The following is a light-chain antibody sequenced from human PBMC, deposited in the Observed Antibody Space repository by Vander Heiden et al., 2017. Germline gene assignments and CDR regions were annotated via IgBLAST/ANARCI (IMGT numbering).Light chain of an antibody. CDR2: EVS. V-gene: IGLV2-14*01. Sequence: QSALTQPASVSGSPGQSITISCTGTSSDVGGYNYVSWYQQHPGKAPKLMMYEVSNRPSGVSNRFSGSKSGNTASLTISGLQAEDEADYYCSSYTSSSTLEFGGGTKLTGL. J-gene: IGLJ3*02. CDR1: SSDVGGYNY. CDR3: SSYTSSSTLE.